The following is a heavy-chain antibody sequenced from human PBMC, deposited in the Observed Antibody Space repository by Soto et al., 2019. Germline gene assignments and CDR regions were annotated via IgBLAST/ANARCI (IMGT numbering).Heavy chain of an antibody. V-gene: IGHV1-69*05. J-gene: IGHJ6*02. CDR2: IIPIFGTA. CDR3: AKSATWDYYYYGMDV. CDR1: GGTFSSYA. Sequence: GASAKVSCKASGGTFSSYAISWVRQAPGQGLEWMGGIIPIFGTANYAQKFQGRFTISRDNSKNTLYLQMNSLRAEDTAVYYRAKSATWDYYYYGMDVWGQGTTVTVSS. D-gene: IGHD7-27*01.